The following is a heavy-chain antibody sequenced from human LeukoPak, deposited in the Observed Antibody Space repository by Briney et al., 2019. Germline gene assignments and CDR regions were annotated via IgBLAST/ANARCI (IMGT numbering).Heavy chain of an antibody. D-gene: IGHD2-8*01. J-gene: IGHJ4*02. CDR1: GGSISSSGYY. Sequence: SETLSLTCTVSGGSISSSGYYWGWIRQPPGKGLEWIGSIYYSGSTYYNPSLKSRVTISVDTSKNQFSLKLSSVTAADTAVYYCARKQYCTNGVCYGYYFDYWGQGTLVTVSS. CDR2: IYYSGST. V-gene: IGHV4-39*01. CDR3: ARKQYCTNGVCYGYYFDY.